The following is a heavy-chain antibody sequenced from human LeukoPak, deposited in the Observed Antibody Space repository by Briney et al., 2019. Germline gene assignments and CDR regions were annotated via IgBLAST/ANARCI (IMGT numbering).Heavy chain of an antibody. CDR1: GFTFSSYT. Sequence: GGSLRLSCAASGFTFSSYTMHWVRQAPGKGLEWVAVISWDGNNQYYADSVKGRFTISRDNSKNTLYLQMNSLRAEDTAVYYCASFPWDLRPTWGQGTLVSVAS. J-gene: IGHJ4*02. D-gene: IGHD1-26*01. V-gene: IGHV3-30-3*01. CDR2: ISWDGNNQ. CDR3: ASFPWDLRPT.